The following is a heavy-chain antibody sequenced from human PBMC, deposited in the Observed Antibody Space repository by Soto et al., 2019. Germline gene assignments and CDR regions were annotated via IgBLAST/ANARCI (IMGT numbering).Heavy chain of an antibody. CDR1: GFSLSTIGVG. CDR3: QRKGPALIPFDS. CDR2: IYWDDDK. V-gene: IGHV2-5*02. D-gene: IGHD2-8*01. Sequence: QITLKESGPTLVKPTQTLTLTCTFSGFSLSTIGVGVGWVRQPPGKALEWLALIYWDDDKRYSPSLQSRLTITKATSQNQVVLTMTTMDPVDTAPYYCQRKGPALIPFDSWGQGTMVTVSS. J-gene: IGHJ3*02.